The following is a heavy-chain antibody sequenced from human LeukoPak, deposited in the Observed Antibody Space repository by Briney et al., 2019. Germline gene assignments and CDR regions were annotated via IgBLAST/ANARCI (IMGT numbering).Heavy chain of an antibody. J-gene: IGHJ4*02. Sequence: VEVSCKASGGTFSSYAISWVRQAPGQGLEWMGGIIPIFGTANYAQKFQGRVTITADESTSTAYMELSSLRSEDTAVYYCARDDYSNHGGDYWGQGTLVTVSS. D-gene: IGHD4-11*01. CDR1: GGTFSSYA. V-gene: IGHV1-69*01. CDR2: IIPIFGTA. CDR3: ARDDYSNHGGDY.